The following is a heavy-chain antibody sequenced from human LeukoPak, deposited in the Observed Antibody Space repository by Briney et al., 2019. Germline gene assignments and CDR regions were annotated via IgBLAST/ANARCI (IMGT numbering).Heavy chain of an antibody. Sequence: SETLSLTCTVSGGSISSYSWSWIRQPPGKGLEWIGYIYYSGSTNYNPSLKSRVAISVDTSKNQFSLKLSSVTAADTAVYYCARDSSDSPYYYYYYMDVWGKGTTVTVSS. CDR1: GGSISSYS. V-gene: IGHV4-59*01. D-gene: IGHD2-15*01. CDR2: IYYSGST. CDR3: ARDSSDSPYYYYYYMDV. J-gene: IGHJ6*03.